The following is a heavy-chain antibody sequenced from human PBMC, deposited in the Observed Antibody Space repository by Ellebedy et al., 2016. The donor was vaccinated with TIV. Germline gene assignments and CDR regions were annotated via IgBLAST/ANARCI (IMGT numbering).Heavy chain of an antibody. CDR1: GFSFSWHW. J-gene: IGHJ6*02. D-gene: IGHD3-3*01. Sequence: GGSLRLXXAASGFSFSWHWMHWVRQAPGKGLVWVSRINNDGTATTYADSVKGRFTISRDNAKNTVFLQMNALRAEDSAVYYCARVESHDFWNDYPYSNYGMDVWGRGTTVTVSS. CDR3: ARVESHDFWNDYPYSNYGMDV. V-gene: IGHV3-74*01. CDR2: INNDGTAT.